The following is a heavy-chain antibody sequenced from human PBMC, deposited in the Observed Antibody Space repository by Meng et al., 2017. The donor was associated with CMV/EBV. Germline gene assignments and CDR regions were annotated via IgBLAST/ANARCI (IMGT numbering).Heavy chain of an antibody. CDR3: AGSHGGIFGVFIGGNWFEP. V-gene: IGHV4-39*07. Sequence: SATLSLTCTVSGGSISSSRYYWGWTRQPPGKGLEWIGSTYYSGTTYYNPSLKSRVTISVDTSKNQFSLRLSSVTAADAAVYYCAGSHGGIFGVFIGGNWFEPWGQGTLVTVSS. CDR1: GGSISSSRYY. J-gene: IGHJ5*02. CDR2: TYYSGTT. D-gene: IGHD3-3*01.